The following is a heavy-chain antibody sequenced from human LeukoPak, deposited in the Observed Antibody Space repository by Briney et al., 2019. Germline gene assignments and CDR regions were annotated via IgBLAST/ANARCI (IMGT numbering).Heavy chain of an antibody. V-gene: IGHV3-30-3*01. CDR3: AREDHHYYAMGY. J-gene: IGHJ4*02. CDR2: ISYDGSNK. CDR1: GFTFSTYD. D-gene: IGHD3-22*01. Sequence: GGSLRLSCAASGFTFSTYDMHWVRQAPGKGLEWVSLISYDGSNKYYADSVKGWFSISRDNSRNTLYLQMHSLRTEDTAVYYCAREDHHYYAMGYWGQGTLVTVSS.